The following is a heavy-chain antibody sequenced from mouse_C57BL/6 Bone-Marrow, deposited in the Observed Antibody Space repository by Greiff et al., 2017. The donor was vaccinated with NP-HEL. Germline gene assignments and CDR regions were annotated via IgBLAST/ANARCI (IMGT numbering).Heavy chain of an antibody. CDR1: GFTFSNYW. CDR2: IRLKSDNYAT. CDR3: TGKKLRAMDY. V-gene: IGHV6-3*01. Sequence: EVMLVESGGGLVQPGGSMKLSCVASGFTFSNYWMNWVRQSPEKGLEWVAQIRLKSDNYATHYAESVKGRFTISRDDSKSSVYLQMDNLRAEDTGIYYCTGKKLRAMDYWGQGTSVTVSS. D-gene: IGHD1-1*01. J-gene: IGHJ4*01.